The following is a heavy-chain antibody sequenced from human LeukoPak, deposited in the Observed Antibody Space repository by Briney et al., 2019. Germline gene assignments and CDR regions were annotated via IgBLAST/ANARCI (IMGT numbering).Heavy chain of an antibody. J-gene: IGHJ4*02. CDR2: IKQDGSEK. Sequence: GGSLRLSCAASGFTFDDYGMSWVRQAPGKGLEWVANIKQDGSEKYYVDSVKGRFTISRDNAKNSLYLQMNSLRAGDTAVYYCARGRTSSGWYAGVHYWGQGTLVTVSS. CDR1: GFTFDDYG. D-gene: IGHD6-19*01. CDR3: ARGRTSSGWYAGVHY. V-gene: IGHV3-7*01.